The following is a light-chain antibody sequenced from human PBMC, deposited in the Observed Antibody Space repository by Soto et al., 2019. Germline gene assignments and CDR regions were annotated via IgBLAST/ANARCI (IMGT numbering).Light chain of an antibody. J-gene: IGKJ1*01. Sequence: IQMTQSPSTLSASVGDRVTITCRASHNIERWMAWYQQKPGKAPSLLIFDASTLHSGVPSRFSGSGSGTDFTLTISSLQPDDFSTYYCQQFAISTTFGQGTKVEVK. CDR1: HNIERW. CDR3: QQFAISTT. V-gene: IGKV1-5*01. CDR2: DAS.